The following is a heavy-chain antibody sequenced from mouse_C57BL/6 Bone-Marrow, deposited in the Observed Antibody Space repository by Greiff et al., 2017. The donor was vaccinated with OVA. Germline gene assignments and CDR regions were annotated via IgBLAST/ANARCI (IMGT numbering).Heavy chain of an antibody. V-gene: IGHV2-2*01. D-gene: IGHD1-1*01. J-gene: IGHJ4*01. CDR1: GFSLTSYG. Sequence: VKLVESGPGLVQPSQSLSITCTVSGFSLTSYGVHWVRQSPGKGLEWLGVIWSGGSTDYNAAFISRLSISKDNSKSQVFFKMNSLQADDTAIYYCARNSDYGSSYKAMDYWGQGTSVTVSS. CDR2: IWSGGST. CDR3: ARNSDYGSSYKAMDY.